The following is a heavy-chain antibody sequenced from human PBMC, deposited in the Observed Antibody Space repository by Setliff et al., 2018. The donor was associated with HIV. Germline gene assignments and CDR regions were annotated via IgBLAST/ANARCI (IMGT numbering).Heavy chain of an antibody. Sequence: SVKVSCKASGDAFNSYAISWVRQAPGQGLEWMGGILGIFGTTYYAQKFQGRVTITADESTSTVYMELSSLRSADTAVYYCARGGVCTSSSCGGIYYYGMDVWSQGTTVTVSS. CDR2: ILGIFGTT. CDR1: GDAFNSYA. D-gene: IGHD2-2*01. J-gene: IGHJ6*02. V-gene: IGHV1-69*13. CDR3: ARGGVCTSSSCGGIYYYGMDV.